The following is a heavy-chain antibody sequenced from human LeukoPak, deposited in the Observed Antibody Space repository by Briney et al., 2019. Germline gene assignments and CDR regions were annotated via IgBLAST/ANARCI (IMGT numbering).Heavy chain of an antibody. D-gene: IGHD2-2*01. J-gene: IGHJ6*03. CDR3: ARGRGLGSATSRGYYYFYMDV. CDR2: ISSNGGST. CDR1: GLTFSTYA. V-gene: IGHV3-64*02. Sequence: GGSLRLSCAASGLTFSTYAMHWVRQAPGKGLDSVSGISSNGGSTYYADSVKSRFTISRDNSNNTLYLQMGSLRAEDTAVYFCARGRGLGSATSRGYYYFYMDVWGKGTTVTVSS.